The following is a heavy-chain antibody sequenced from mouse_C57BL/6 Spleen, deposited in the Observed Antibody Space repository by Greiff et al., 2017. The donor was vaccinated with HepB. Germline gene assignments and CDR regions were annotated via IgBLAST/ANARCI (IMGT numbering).Heavy chain of an antibody. CDR2: INYDGSST. CDR3: ARGPRRDYFDY. V-gene: IGHV5-16*01. J-gene: IGHJ2*01. Sequence: EVKVVESEGGLVQPGSSMKLSCTASGFTFSDYYMAWVRQVPEKGLEWVANINYDGSSTYYLDSLKSRFIISRDNAKNILYLQMSSLKSEDTATYYCARGPRRDYFDYWGQGTTLTVSS. CDR1: GFTFSDYY. D-gene: IGHD3-1*01.